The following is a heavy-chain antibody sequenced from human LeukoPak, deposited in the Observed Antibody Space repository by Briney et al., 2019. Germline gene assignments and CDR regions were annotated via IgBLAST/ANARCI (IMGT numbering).Heavy chain of an antibody. V-gene: IGHV3-15*01. D-gene: IGHD3-22*01. CDR1: GFTFSDAW. CDR2: IKSRADGGTP. Sequence: PGGPLRLSCAASGFTFSDAWMIWVRQAPGKGLEWVGRIKSRADGGTPDYAAPVTGRFTISRDDSNGTLFLQMNSLTTEDTAVYYCATQGLLDAFDIWGQGTMVIVSS. CDR3: ATQGLLDAFDI. J-gene: IGHJ3*02.